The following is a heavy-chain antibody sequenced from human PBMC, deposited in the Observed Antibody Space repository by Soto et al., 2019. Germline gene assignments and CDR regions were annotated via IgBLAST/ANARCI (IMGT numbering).Heavy chain of an antibody. D-gene: IGHD4-17*01. J-gene: IGHJ4*02. CDR1: GFTFNHYA. Sequence: QVQLVESGGGVVQPGRSLRLSCVASGFTFNHYAIHWVRQTPGKGLEWVAVILYDGNNKYYADSVKGRFTISRDNSKNTLYLQMNSLNAEDMALYYCAREDFGGAGIGYWGQGTLVTVSS. CDR3: AREDFGGAGIGY. V-gene: IGHV3-30-3*01. CDR2: ILYDGNNK.